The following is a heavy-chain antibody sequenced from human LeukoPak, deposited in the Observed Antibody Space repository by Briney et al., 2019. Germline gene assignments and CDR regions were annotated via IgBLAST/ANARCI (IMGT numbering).Heavy chain of an antibody. CDR2: INHSGST. J-gene: IGHJ4*02. CDR3: ARGRRRSSGWSFDY. Sequence: PSETLSLTCAVYGGSFSGYYWSWIRQPLGKGLEWIGEINHSGSTNYNPSLKSRVTISGDTSKNQFSLNLSSVTAADTAVYYCARGRRRSSGWSFDYWGQGTLVTVSS. V-gene: IGHV4-34*01. CDR1: GGSFSGYY. D-gene: IGHD6-19*01.